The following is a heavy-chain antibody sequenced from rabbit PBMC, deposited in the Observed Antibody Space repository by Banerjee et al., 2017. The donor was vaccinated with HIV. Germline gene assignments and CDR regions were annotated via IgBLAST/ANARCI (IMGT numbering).Heavy chain of an antibody. V-gene: IGHV1S40*01. D-gene: IGHD4-1*01. Sequence: QSLEESGGDLVEPGASLTLTCTASGFSFSDNYMCWVRQAPGKGLEWIACIYAGSSGNTYYANWAKGRFTISKTSSTTVTLQMTSLTAADTATYFCARDSSGWGGSYFNLWGPGTLVTVS. CDR1: GFSFSDNY. CDR3: ARDSSGWGGSYFNL. J-gene: IGHJ4*01. CDR2: IYAGSSGNT.